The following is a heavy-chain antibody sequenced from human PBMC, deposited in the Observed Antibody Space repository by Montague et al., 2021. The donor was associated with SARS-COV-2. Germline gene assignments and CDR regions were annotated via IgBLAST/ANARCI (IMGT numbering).Heavy chain of an antibody. V-gene: IGHV3-30-3*01. J-gene: IGHJ4*02. D-gene: IGHD3-10*01. CDR2: ISYDGSNK. Sequence: SLRLSCAASGFTFSSYAMHWVRQAPGKGLEWVAVISYDGSNKYYADSVKGRFTISRDNSKNTLYLQMNSLRAEDTAVYYCAGGLLWFGELFYWGQGTLVTASS. CDR1: GFTFSSYA. CDR3: AGGLLWFGELFY.